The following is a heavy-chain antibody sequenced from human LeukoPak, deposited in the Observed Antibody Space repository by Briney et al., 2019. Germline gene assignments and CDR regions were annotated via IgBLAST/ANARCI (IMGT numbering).Heavy chain of an antibody. D-gene: IGHD3-10*01. CDR3: AKDLLWFGDPSTEGY. CDR1: GFTFSSYA. V-gene: IGHV3-23*01. J-gene: IGHJ4*02. CDR2: ISGSGGST. Sequence: QAGGSLRLSCAASGFTFSSYAMSWVRQAPGKGLEWVSAISGSGGSTYYADSVKGRFTISRDNSKNTLYLQMNSLRAEDTAVYYCAKDLLWFGDPSTEGYWGQGTLVTVSS.